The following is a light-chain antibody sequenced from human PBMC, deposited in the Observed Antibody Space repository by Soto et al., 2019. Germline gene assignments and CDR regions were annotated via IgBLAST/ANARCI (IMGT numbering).Light chain of an antibody. V-gene: IGLV2-8*01. CDR2: EVS. J-gene: IGLJ1*01. CDR3: SSYAGSNRV. Sequence: LTQPPSAFGSPGQSVTIPCTGTSSDVGGYNYVSWYQQHPGKAPKLMIYEVSKRPSGVPDRFSGSKSGNTASLTVSGLQAEDEADYYCSSYAGSNRVFGSGTKVTVL. CDR1: SSDVGGYNY.